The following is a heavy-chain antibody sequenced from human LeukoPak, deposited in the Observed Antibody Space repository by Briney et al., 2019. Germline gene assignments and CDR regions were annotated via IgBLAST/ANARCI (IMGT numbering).Heavy chain of an antibody. V-gene: IGHV3-30*18. CDR3: AKAGVGYRHWRVLAHFDY. D-gene: IGHD1-26*01. CDR1: GFTVSSYG. Sequence: GGSLRLSCAASGFTVSSYGMHWVRQAPGKGLEWVAVISYDGSNKYYADSVKGRFTISRDNSKNTLYLQMNSLRAEDTAVYYCAKAGVGYRHWRVLAHFDYWGQGTLVTVSS. J-gene: IGHJ4*02. CDR2: ISYDGSNK.